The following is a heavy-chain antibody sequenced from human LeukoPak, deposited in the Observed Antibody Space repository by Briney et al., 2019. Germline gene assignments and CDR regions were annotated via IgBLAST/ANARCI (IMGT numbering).Heavy chain of an antibody. Sequence: PSQTLSLTCTVSGGSISSGSYYWSWIRQPAGKGLEWIGRIYTSGSTYYNPSLKSRVTISVDTSKNQFSLKLSSVTAADTAVYYCARVGGAGHGPEYFQHWGQGTLVTVSS. CDR2: IYTSGST. CDR3: ARVGGAGHGPEYFQH. V-gene: IGHV4-61*02. J-gene: IGHJ1*01. CDR1: GGSISSGSYY. D-gene: IGHD3-16*01.